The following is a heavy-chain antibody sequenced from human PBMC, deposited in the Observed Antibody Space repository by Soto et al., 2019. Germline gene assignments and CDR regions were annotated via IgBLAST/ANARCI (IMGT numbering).Heavy chain of an antibody. D-gene: IGHD1-26*01. Sequence: EVQLLESGGGLVQPGGSVRLSCAGSGFTFSSYAMSWVRQAPGKGLEWVSAISGSGGSTYYADSVKGRFTISRDNSKNTLYLQINSLRAEDTAVYYCAKASPIMEWELLYLDYWGQGTLVTVSS. CDR2: ISGSGGST. CDR3: AKASPIMEWELLYLDY. CDR1: GFTFSSYA. V-gene: IGHV3-23*01. J-gene: IGHJ4*02.